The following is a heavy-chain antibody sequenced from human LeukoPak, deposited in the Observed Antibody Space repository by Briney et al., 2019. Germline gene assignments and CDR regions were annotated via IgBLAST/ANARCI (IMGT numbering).Heavy chain of an antibody. J-gene: IGHJ4*02. CDR3: ARTTEDYDSSGYYNAPFDY. Sequence: PGGSLRLSCAASGFTFSSYAMHWVRQAPRKRLERVAVISYDGSNKYYADSVKGRFTISRDNSKNTLYLQMNSLRAEDTAVYYCARTTEDYDSSGYYNAPFDYWGQGTLVTVSS. CDR1: GFTFSSYA. CDR2: ISYDGSNK. D-gene: IGHD3-22*01. V-gene: IGHV3-30-3*01.